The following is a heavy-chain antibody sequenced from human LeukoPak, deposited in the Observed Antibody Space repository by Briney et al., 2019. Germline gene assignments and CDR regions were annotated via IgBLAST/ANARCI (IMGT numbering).Heavy chain of an antibody. CDR3: ARIRTGSGHFDP. CDR1: AGSISSSDYY. D-gene: IGHD3/OR15-3a*01. Sequence: SDTLSLTCTVSAGSISSSDYYWVWIRQPPGKGLEWIAMIYYRGNTHYNPSLKSRVTISIDTSKNQVSLKLTSVTAADTAVYYCARIRTGSGHFDPWGQGTLVTVYS. J-gene: IGHJ5*02. CDR2: IYYRGNT. V-gene: IGHV4-39*01.